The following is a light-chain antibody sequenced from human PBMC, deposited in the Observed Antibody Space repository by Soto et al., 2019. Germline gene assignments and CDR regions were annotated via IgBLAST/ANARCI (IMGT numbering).Light chain of an antibody. Sequence: EIVMTQSPATLSVSPGERATLSCRASQSVSSNFAWYQQKPGQAPRLLIYGASTRATGIPARFSGSGSGTEFTLTISRLQSEDFAVYYCQQYNSWPVTFGQGTKVEIK. CDR1: QSVSSN. CDR3: QQYNSWPVT. CDR2: GAS. J-gene: IGKJ1*01. V-gene: IGKV3-15*01.